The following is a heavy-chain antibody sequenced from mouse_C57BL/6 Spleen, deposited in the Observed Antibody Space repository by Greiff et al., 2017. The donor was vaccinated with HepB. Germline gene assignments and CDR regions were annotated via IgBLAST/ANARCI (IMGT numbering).Heavy chain of an antibody. Sequence: QVQLQQSGAELVRPGTSVKVSYKASGYAFTNYLIEWVKQRPGQGLEWIGVINPGSGGTNYNEKFKGKATLTADKSSSTAYMQLSSLTSEDSAVYFCARGAYYSNYAWFAYWGQGTLVTVSA. J-gene: IGHJ3*01. CDR3: ARGAYYSNYAWFAY. D-gene: IGHD2-5*01. CDR1: GYAFTNYL. V-gene: IGHV1-54*01. CDR2: INPGSGGT.